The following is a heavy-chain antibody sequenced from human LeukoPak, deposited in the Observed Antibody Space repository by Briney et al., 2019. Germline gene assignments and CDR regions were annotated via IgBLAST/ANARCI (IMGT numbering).Heavy chain of an antibody. V-gene: IGHV4-39*07. CDR2: IYYSGST. CDR3: ARDPHYYDSSGYSY. J-gene: IGHJ4*02. CDR1: GGSISSSSYY. Sequence: PSETLSLTCTVSGGSISSSSYYWGWIRQPPGKGLEWIGSIYYSGSTYYNPSLKSRVAISVDTSKNQFSLKLSSVTAADTAVYYCARDPHYYDSSGYSYWGQGTLVTVSS. D-gene: IGHD3-22*01.